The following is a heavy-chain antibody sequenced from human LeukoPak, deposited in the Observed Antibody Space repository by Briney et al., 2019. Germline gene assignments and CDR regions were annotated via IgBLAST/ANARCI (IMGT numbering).Heavy chain of an antibody. CDR1: GSSFTGYY. CDR3: AKDQNTGYANNWFDP. D-gene: IGHD5-12*01. V-gene: IGHV1-2*02. CDR2: INPNNGGT. J-gene: IGHJ5*02. Sequence: ASVKVSCKASGSSFTGYYIHWVRQAPGQGLEWVGWINPNNGGTNFAQKFQGRVTMTSDTSISTAYMELSRLRSDDTAMYYCAKDQNTGYANNWFDPWGQGTLVTVSS.